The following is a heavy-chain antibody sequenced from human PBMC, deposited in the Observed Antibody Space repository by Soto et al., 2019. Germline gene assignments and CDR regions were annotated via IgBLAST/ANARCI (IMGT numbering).Heavy chain of an antibody. V-gene: IGHV4-39*01. J-gene: IGHJ4*02. D-gene: IGHD6-19*01. CDR1: GGSISSSSYY. CDR3: ASPPQVAVAGTFDY. CDR2: SYYSGST. Sequence: QLQLQESGPGLVKPSETLSLTCTVSGGSISSSSYYWGWIRQPPGKGLEWIGSSYYSGSTYYNPSLKSRVTISVDTSKNQFSLKLSSVTAADTAVYYCASPPQVAVAGTFDYWGQGTLVTVSS.